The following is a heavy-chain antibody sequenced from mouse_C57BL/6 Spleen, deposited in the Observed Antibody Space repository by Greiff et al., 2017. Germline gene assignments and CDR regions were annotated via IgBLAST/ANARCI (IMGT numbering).Heavy chain of an antibody. CDR1: GYAFSSSW. CDR3: APLSTTVEGYATGY. J-gene: IGHJ4*01. CDR2: IYPGDGDT. D-gene: IGHD1-1*01. V-gene: IGHV1-82*01. Sequence: VQLQQSGPELVKPGASVKISCKASGYAFSSSWMNWVKQRPGKGLEWIGRIYPGDGDTNYNGKFKGKATLTADKSSSTAYMQLSSLTSEDSAVDFCAPLSTTVEGYATGYWGQGTSVTVSS.